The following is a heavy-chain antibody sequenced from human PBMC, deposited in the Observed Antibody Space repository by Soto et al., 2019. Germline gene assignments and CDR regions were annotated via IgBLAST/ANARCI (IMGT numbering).Heavy chain of an antibody. CDR1: GFTFSSYA. J-gene: IGHJ4*02. CDR2: ISGSGGST. Sequence: GGSLRLSCAASGFTFSSYAMSWVRQAPGKGLEWVSAISGSGGSTYYADSVKGRFTISRDNSKNTLYLQMNSLRAEDTAVYYCAKGLEETTYYDFWSGYSSYFDYWGQGTLVTVSS. CDR3: AKGLEETTYYDFWSGYSSYFDY. D-gene: IGHD3-3*01. V-gene: IGHV3-23*01.